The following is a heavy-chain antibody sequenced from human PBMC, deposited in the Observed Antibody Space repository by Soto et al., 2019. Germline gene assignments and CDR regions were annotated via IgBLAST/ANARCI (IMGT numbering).Heavy chain of an antibody. V-gene: IGHV3-9*01. CDR1: GFTFDDYA. Sequence: DVQLVESGGGLVQPGRSLRLSCAASGFTFDDYAMHWVRQAPGKGLEWVSGISWNSGSIGYADSVKGRFTISRDSAKNSLYLQMNSLRAEDTALYYCAVADLGYDAFDIWGQGTMVTVSS. J-gene: IGHJ3*02. CDR2: ISWNSGSI. CDR3: AVADLGYDAFDI. D-gene: IGHD2-15*01.